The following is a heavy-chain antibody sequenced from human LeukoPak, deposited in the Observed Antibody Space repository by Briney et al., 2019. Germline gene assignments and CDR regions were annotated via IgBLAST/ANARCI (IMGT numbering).Heavy chain of an antibody. CDR3: AREKMTTVTTFDY. V-gene: IGHV3-48*03. J-gene: IGHJ4*02. CDR2: ISSSGSTI. Sequence: PGGSLRLSCAASGCTFSSYEMNWVRQAPGKGLEWVSYISSSGSTIYYADSEKGRFTISRDNAKNSLYLQMNSLRAEDTAVYYCAREKMTTVTTFDYWGQGTLVTVSS. D-gene: IGHD4-17*01. CDR1: GCTFSSYE.